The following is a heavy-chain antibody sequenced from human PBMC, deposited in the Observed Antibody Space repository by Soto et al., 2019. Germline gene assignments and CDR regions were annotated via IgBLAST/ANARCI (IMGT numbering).Heavy chain of an antibody. V-gene: IGHV1-69*04. CDR2: IIPILGIA. CDR1: GGTFSSYT. J-gene: IGHJ6*03. D-gene: IGHD2-2*01. Sequence: QVQLVHSGAEVKKPGSSVKVSCKASGGTFSSYTISWVRQAPGQGLEWMGRIIPILGIANYAQKFQGRVTITADKSTSTAYMELSSLRSEDTAVYYCARERDIVVVPAAAGYYYYMDVWGKGTTVTVSS. CDR3: ARERDIVVVPAAAGYYYYMDV.